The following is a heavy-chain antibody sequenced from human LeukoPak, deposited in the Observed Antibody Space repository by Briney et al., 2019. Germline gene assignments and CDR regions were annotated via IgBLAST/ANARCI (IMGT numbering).Heavy chain of an antibody. V-gene: IGHV1-18*01. D-gene: IGHD3-10*01. CDR3: TRDSGDSPGGYYFDY. CDR1: GYTFTSHG. J-gene: IGHJ4*02. CDR2: ISAYNANT. Sequence: GASVKVSCKASGYTFTSHGISWVRQAPGQGLEWMGWISAYNANTNYAQKFQGRVTMTKDTSTSTAYMELRSLRSDDTAVYYCTRDSGDSPGGYYFDYWGQGTLVTVSS.